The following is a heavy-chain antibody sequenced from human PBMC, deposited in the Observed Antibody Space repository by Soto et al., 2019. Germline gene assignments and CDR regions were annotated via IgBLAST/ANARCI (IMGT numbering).Heavy chain of an antibody. Sequence: PAVKVSCKDSGYTFMSYGLSWVRQAPGQGLEWMGWISAYNGNTNYAQKLQDRVTMTTDTSTSTAYMELRSLRSDDTAVYYCARDRRRITMIVVVMGAFDIWGQGTMDTVSS. CDR1: GYTFMSYG. D-gene: IGHD3-22*01. V-gene: IGHV1-18*04. CDR3: ARDRRRITMIVVVMGAFDI. J-gene: IGHJ3*02. CDR2: ISAYNGNT.